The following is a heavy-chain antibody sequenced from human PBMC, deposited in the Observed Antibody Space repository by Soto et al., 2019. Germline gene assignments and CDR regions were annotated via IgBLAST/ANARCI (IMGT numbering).Heavy chain of an antibody. CDR2: IDPGDTYA. CDR1: GYTFTTFW. CDR3: ARLHCTTNTCDSWFEP. D-gene: IGHD1-26*01. V-gene: IGHV5-10-1*01. Sequence: GESLKISCTGFGYTFTTFWISWVRQMPGKGLEWIGRIDPGDTYATYSPAFQGHVTISAEKGNSTAYLQWSSMKASGTAMYYCARLHCTTNTCDSWFEPWGHGTLVSVSS. J-gene: IGHJ5*02.